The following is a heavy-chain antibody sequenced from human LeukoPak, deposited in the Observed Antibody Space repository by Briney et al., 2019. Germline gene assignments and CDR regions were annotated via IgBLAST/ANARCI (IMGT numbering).Heavy chain of an antibody. CDR3: ARDAPQVPAAGVLAS. CDR2: MYSRGDT. V-gene: IGHV3-53*01. Sequence: GGSLRLSCAASGFTVSDNYMSWVRQAPGKGLEWVSVMYSRGDTYYANSVKGRFTFSRDISKNTLYLQTNGLRNEDTAMYYCARDAPQVPAAGVLASWGQGTLVIVSS. D-gene: IGHD6-13*01. CDR1: GFTVSDNY. J-gene: IGHJ5*02.